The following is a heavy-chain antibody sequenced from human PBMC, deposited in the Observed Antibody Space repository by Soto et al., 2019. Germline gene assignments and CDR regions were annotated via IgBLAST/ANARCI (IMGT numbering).Heavy chain of an antibody. D-gene: IGHD6-13*01. CDR2: IYYSGST. V-gene: IGHV4-30-4*01. Sequence: PSETLSLTXTVSGGSISSGDYYWSWIRQPPGKGLEWIGYIYYSGSTYYNPSLKSRVTISVDTSKNQFSLKLSSVTAADTAVYYCARGDFAAAGTYGMDVWGQGTTVTVSS. CDR3: ARGDFAAAGTYGMDV. J-gene: IGHJ6*02. CDR1: GGSISSGDYY.